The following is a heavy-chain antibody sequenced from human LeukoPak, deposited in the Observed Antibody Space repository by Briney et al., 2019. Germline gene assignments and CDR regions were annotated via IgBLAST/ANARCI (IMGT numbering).Heavy chain of an antibody. CDR1: GFIFSSYS. CDR2: ITGSGGNT. J-gene: IGHJ6*02. Sequence: PGGSLRLSCAASGFIFSSYSMSWARQAPGKGLEWVSVITGSGGNTYYADSVKGRFTISKDNSKNTVYLQMSSLRVDDTAVYYCAKAASSSWPSYSYGMDVWGQGTTVTVSS. CDR3: AKAASSSWPSYSYGMDV. V-gene: IGHV3-23*01. D-gene: IGHD6-13*01.